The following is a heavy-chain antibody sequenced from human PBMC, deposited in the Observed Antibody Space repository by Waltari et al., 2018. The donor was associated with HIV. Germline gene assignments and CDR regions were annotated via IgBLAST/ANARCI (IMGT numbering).Heavy chain of an antibody. J-gene: IGHJ4*02. D-gene: IGHD3-22*01. V-gene: IGHV4-34*01. CDR1: GGSLDGYY. CDR2: INHSGST. Sequence: QVHLQRWVAARFKPSETLSLPCAVYGGSLDGYYWRWTRQPPWQGLEWIGEINHSGSTNYNPSLKSRVTISVDTSKNQFSLKLSSVAAADTAVYYCARAEFYYDSSGYDKGFDYWGQGTLVTVSS. CDR3: ARAEFYYDSSGYDKGFDY.